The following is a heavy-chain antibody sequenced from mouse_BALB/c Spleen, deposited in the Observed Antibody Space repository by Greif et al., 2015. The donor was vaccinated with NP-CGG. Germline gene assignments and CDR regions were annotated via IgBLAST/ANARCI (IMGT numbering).Heavy chain of an antibody. Sequence: VQLQQSGAELVKPGASVKLSCTASGFNIKDTFMHWVRQRPEQGLEWIGRIDPANGNTKYDPRFQGEATITADTSSNTAYLQFSSLTSEDTAVYYCAAYYYGLARFAYWGQGTLVTVSA. D-gene: IGHD1-1*01. V-gene: IGHV14-3*02. CDR2: IDPANGNT. CDR3: AAYYYGLARFAY. CDR1: GFNIKDTF. J-gene: IGHJ3*01.